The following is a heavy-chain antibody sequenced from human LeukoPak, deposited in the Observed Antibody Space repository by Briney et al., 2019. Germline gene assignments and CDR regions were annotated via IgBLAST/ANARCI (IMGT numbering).Heavy chain of an antibody. Sequence: SVKVSCKASGGTFSSYAISWVRQAPGQGLEWMGGIIPIFGTANYAQKFQGRVTITADESTSTAYMELSSLRSENTAVYYSARASIHCSGGSCYQHILGYLDYWGQGTLVTVSS. J-gene: IGHJ4*02. V-gene: IGHV1-69*13. CDR2: IIPIFGTA. CDR3: ARASIHCSGGSCYQHILGYLDY. CDR1: GGTFSSYA. D-gene: IGHD2-15*01.